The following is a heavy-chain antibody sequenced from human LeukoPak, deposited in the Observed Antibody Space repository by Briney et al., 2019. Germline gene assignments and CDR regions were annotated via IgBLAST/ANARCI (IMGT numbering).Heavy chain of an antibody. J-gene: IGHJ4*02. V-gene: IGHV1-24*01. CDR3: ATGPSPNWNAPYFDY. CDR1: GYTLTELS. Sequence: ASVKVSCKVSGYTLTELSMHWVRQAPGKGLEWMGGFDPEDGETIYAQKFQGRVTMTEDTSTDTAYMELSSLRSEDTAVYYCATGPSPNWNAPYFDYGGQGTLVTVSS. D-gene: IGHD1-1*01. CDR2: FDPEDGET.